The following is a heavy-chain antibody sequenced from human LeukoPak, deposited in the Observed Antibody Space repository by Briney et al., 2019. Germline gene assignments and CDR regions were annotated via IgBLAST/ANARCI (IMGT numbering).Heavy chain of an antibody. CDR2: IYTSGST. CDR3: ARDFYDFWSGYYTEYYYYYMDV. CDR1: GGSISSYC. D-gene: IGHD3-3*01. V-gene: IGHV4-4*07. Sequence: SETLSLTCTVSGGSISSYCWSWIRQPAGKGLEWIGRIYTSGSTNYNPSLKSRVTMSVDTSKNQFSLKLSSVTAADTAVYYCARDFYDFWSGYYTEYYYYYMDVWGKGTTVTVSS. J-gene: IGHJ6*03.